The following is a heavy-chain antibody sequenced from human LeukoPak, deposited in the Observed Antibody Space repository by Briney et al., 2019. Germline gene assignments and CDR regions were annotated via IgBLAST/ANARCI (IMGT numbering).Heavy chain of an antibody. CDR1: GFTFGTYE. Sequence: QPGGSLRLSCAASGFTFGTYEMNWVRQAPGKGLEWVSGITSGGLTFYASSVKGRFTISRDNSEKTLYLQINSLRAEDTALYYCGQDWAWGAFGNWGQGALVTVSS. J-gene: IGHJ4*02. D-gene: IGHD1-26*01. CDR3: GQDWAWGAFGN. CDR2: ITSGGLT. V-gene: IGHV3-23*01.